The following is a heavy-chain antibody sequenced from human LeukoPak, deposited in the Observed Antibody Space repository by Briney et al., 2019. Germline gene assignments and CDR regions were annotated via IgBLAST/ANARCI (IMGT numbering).Heavy chain of an antibody. CDR2: ISAYNGNT. Sequence: ASVKVSCEASGYTFTSYGISWVRQAPGQGLEWMGWISAYNGNTNYAQKLQGRVTMTRDTSISTAYMELSRLRSDDTAVYYCARDGPGVGAWHWGQGTLVTVSS. CDR3: ARDGPGVGAWH. J-gene: IGHJ1*01. V-gene: IGHV1-18*01. D-gene: IGHD1-26*01. CDR1: GYTFTSYG.